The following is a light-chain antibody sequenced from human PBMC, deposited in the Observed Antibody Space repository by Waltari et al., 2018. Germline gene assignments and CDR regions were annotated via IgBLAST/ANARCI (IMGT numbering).Light chain of an antibody. J-gene: IGLJ7*01. Sequence: QSVLTQPPSVSAAPGQRVPISCSGGRSNLGNHYVTWYRQFPGTAPKLLIYENTERPSGIPGRFSGSKSGTSATLDITGLQAGDEADYYCGTWDSSLSGAVFGGGTHLTVL. CDR2: ENT. CDR1: RSNLGNHY. V-gene: IGLV1-51*02. CDR3: GTWDSSLSGAV.